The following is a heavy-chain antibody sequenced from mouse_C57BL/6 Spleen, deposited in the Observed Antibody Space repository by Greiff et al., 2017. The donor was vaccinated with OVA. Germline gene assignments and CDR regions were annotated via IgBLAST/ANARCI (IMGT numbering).Heavy chain of an antibody. J-gene: IGHJ4*01. Sequence: VQLQQPGTELVKPGASVKLSCKASGYTFTSYWMHWVKQRPGQGLEWIGHIYPSNGRTNYNEKFKSKATLTVDKSSSTASMQLSSLTSEDSAVSVCARDDYNGYYAMDYWGQGTSVTVSS. CDR3: ARDDYNGYYAMDY. CDR1: GYTFTSYW. D-gene: IGHD2-4*01. V-gene: IGHV1-53*01. CDR2: IYPSNGRT.